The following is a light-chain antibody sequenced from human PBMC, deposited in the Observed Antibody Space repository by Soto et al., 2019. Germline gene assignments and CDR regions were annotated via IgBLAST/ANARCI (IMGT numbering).Light chain of an antibody. CDR3: QNYDSAPWT. V-gene: IGKV1-27*01. CDR1: RDITDY. Sequence: DIQMTQSPSSLSASVGDRVTITCRASRDITDYLAWYQQKPGQVPKLLIYAASTLQSGVPSRFTASGSGTDFTLTITGLRPEDFATYYCQNYDSAPWTFGQVTKVEF. CDR2: AAS. J-gene: IGKJ1*01.